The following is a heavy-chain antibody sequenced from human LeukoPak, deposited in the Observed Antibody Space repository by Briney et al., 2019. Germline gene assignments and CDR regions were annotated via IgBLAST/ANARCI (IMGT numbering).Heavy chain of an antibody. CDR3: AKDGYDILTGYYSNYYYYYYMDV. D-gene: IGHD3-9*01. CDR1: GFTFSSYG. CDR2: ISYDGSNK. V-gene: IGHV3-30*18. J-gene: IGHJ6*03. Sequence: GGSLRLSCAASGFTFSSYGMHWVRQAPGKGLEWVAVISYDGSNKYYADSVKGRFTISRDNSKNTLYLQMNSLRAEDTAVYYCAKDGYDILTGYYSNYYYYYYMDVWGKGTTVTVSS.